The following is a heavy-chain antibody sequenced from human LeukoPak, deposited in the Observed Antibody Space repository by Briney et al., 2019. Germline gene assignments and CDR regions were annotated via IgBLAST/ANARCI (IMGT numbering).Heavy chain of an antibody. CDR2: INARGDT. CDR3: ARGQVPAARGYNWFDP. V-gene: IGHV4-34*01. Sequence: PSETLSLTCAVYGWSFNDYYWNWVRQPPGKVLEWIGEINARGDTNYNPSLKSRVTISVDSSKNQFSLTLTSMIAADTAIYYCARGQVPAARGYNWFDPWGQGTLVTVSS. D-gene: IGHD2-2*01. CDR1: GWSFNDYY. J-gene: IGHJ5*02.